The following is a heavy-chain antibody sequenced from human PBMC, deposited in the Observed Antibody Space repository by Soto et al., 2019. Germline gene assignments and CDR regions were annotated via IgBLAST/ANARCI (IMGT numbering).Heavy chain of an antibody. J-gene: IGHJ6*02. D-gene: IGHD6-13*01. CDR3: AKDREGGRSSSGLYGMDV. CDR1: GDSVSSNSAA. CDR2: TYYRSKWYN. V-gene: IGHV6-1*01. Sequence: SQTLSLTCAISGDSVSSNSAAWNWIRQSPSRGLEWLGRTYYRSKWYNDYAVSVKSRITITPDTSKNQFSLQLNSVTPEDTAVYYCAKDREGGRSSSGLYGMDVWGQATTVTVSS.